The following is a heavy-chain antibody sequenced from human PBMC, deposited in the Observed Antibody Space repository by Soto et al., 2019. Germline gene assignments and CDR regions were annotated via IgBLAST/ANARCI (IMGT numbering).Heavy chain of an antibody. Sequence: QVQLVESGGGLVKPGGSLRLSCAASGFTFTDHYMSWIRQAPGKGLEWISYISSKSGTTIYYVDSVKGRFTISRDNAKNSLFLQMNSLRGEDTAVYYCARERWGGIDFWGQGTLVTVSS. J-gene: IGHJ4*02. CDR1: GFTFTDHY. CDR2: ISSKSGTTI. D-gene: IGHD7-27*01. V-gene: IGHV3-11*01. CDR3: ARERWGGIDF.